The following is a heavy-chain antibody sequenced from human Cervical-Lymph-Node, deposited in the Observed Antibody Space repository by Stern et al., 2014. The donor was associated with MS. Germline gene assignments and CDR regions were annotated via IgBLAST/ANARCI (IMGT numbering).Heavy chain of an antibody. Sequence: VQLVESGAEVKKPGASVKVSCKASGYTFTSYDINWVRQATGQGLEWMGWMNPNSGNTGYAQKFQGRVTMTRNTSISTAYMELSSLRSEDTAVYYCARGRVRKAGYYNYYGMDVWGQGTTVTVSS. CDR2: MNPNSGNT. D-gene: IGHD3-10*01. J-gene: IGHJ6*02. V-gene: IGHV1-8*01. CDR1: GYTFTSYD. CDR3: ARGRVRKAGYYNYYGMDV.